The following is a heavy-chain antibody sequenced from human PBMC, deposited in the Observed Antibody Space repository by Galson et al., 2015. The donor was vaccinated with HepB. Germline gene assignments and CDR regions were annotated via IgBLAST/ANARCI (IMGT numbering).Heavy chain of an antibody. Sequence: QSGAEVKKPGESLRISCKGSGYSFTSYWISWVRQMPGKGLEWMGRIDPSDSCTNYSPSFQGHVTISADKSISTAYLQWSSLKASDTAMYYCARHIVVVPAAPRAEYFQHWGQGTLVTVSS. J-gene: IGHJ1*01. CDR3: ARHIVVVPAAPRAEYFQH. D-gene: IGHD2-2*01. CDR1: GYSFTSYW. CDR2: IDPSDSCT. V-gene: IGHV5-10-1*01.